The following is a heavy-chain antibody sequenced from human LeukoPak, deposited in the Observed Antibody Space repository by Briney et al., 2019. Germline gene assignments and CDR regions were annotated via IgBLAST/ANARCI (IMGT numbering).Heavy chain of an antibody. CDR3: ARMTTVITPYYYYYYGMDV. Sequence: PGGSLRLSCAASGFTFSSYGMHWVRQAPGKGLEWVAVIWYDGSNKYYADSVKGRFTISRDNSKNTLYLQMNSLRAEDTAVYYCARMTTVITPYYYYYYGMDVWGQGTTVTVSS. CDR2: IWYDGSNK. CDR1: GFTFSSYG. V-gene: IGHV3-33*08. J-gene: IGHJ6*02. D-gene: IGHD4-23*01.